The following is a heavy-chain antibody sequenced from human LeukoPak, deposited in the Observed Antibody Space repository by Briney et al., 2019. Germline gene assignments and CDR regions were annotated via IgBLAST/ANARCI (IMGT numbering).Heavy chain of an antibody. Sequence: SQTLSLTCAISGDSVSSNSAAWNWIRQAPSTGLEWLGRTYYRSKWYNDYAVSVKSRVAINPDTAKNQISLQLNSVTPEDTAVYYCASSGSYRFDYWGQGTLVTVSS. D-gene: IGHD1-26*01. V-gene: IGHV6-1*01. CDR3: ASSGSYRFDY. CDR1: GDSVSSNSAA. J-gene: IGHJ4*02. CDR2: TYYRSKWYN.